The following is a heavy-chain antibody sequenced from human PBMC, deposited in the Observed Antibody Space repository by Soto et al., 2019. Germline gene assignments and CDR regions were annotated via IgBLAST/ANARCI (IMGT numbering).Heavy chain of an antibody. J-gene: IGHJ5*02. CDR2: ISGSGGST. D-gene: IGHD2-2*01. CDR1: GFTFSSYA. Sequence: PGGSLRLSCAASGFTFSSYAMSWVRQAPGKGLEWVSAISGSGGSTYYADSVKGRFTISRDNSKNTLYLQMNSLRAEDTAVYYCAKVPFLDCSSTSCYENWFDPWGQGTLVTVSS. V-gene: IGHV3-23*01. CDR3: AKVPFLDCSSTSCYENWFDP.